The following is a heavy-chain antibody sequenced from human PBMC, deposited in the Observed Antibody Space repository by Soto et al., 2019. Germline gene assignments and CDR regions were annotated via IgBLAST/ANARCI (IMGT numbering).Heavy chain of an antibody. Sequence: PSETLSLTCAVYGESFSGYYWSWIRQPPGKGLEWIGEINHSGSTNYNPSLKSRVTISVDTSKNQFSLKLSSVTAADTAVYYCARGLTYYSDSGRSNWFDPWGQGTLVTVSS. CDR2: INHSGST. J-gene: IGHJ5*02. D-gene: IGHD3-10*01. CDR1: GESFSGYY. V-gene: IGHV4-34*01. CDR3: ARGLTYYSDSGRSNWFDP.